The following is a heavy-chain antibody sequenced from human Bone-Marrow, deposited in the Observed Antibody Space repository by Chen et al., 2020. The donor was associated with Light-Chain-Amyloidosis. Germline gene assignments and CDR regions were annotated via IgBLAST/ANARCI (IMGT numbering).Heavy chain of an antibody. V-gene: IGHV1-2*02. CDR3: ARDMDFHLDV. CDR1: GYTFTGYY. D-gene: IGHD3-10*01. J-gene: IGHJ6*02. CDR2: INPRNGDS. Sequence: QVQLVQSGAEVKKPGASVKVSCTASGYTFTGYYMHWVRQAPGQGIEWMGWINPRNGDSESAQKFQGRVTMTRDTSSTTVYMELSGLRFDDTAIYYCARDMDFHLDVWGQGTTVTVSS.